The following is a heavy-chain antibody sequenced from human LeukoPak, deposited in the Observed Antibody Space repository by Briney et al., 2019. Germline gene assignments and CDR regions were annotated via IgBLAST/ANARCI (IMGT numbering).Heavy chain of an antibody. D-gene: IGHD3-22*01. CDR1: GFTFSSNW. Sequence: PGGSLRLSCAASGFTFSSNWMHWVRQAPGKGLVWVSRINSDGKSTSYADSVKGRFTISRDNAKNTLYLQMNSLRAEDTDVYYCARLRYDSSGRFFDNWGQGTLVTVSS. V-gene: IGHV3-74*01. J-gene: IGHJ4*02. CDR2: INSDGKST. CDR3: ARLRYDSSGRFFDN.